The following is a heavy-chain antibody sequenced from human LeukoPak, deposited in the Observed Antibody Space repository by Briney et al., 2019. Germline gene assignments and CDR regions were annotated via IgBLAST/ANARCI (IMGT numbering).Heavy chain of an antibody. J-gene: IGHJ6*03. CDR2: ISGYNGNT. CDR1: GYTFTGYY. D-gene: IGHD4-23*01. V-gene: IGHV1-18*04. Sequence: GASVKVSCKASGYTFTGYYIHWVRQAPGQGLEWMGWISGYNGNTNYGRKVQGRVNMTADTSTSTAYMELGSLRSDDTAVYYCARVVRGGPRYYTDVWGEGTTVIVSS. CDR3: ARVVRGGPRYYTDV.